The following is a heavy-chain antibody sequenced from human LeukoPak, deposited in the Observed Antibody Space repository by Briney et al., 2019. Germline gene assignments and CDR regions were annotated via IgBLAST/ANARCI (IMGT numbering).Heavy chain of an antibody. D-gene: IGHD2-8*01. J-gene: IGHJ4*02. V-gene: IGHV3-30*03. Sequence: GRSLRLSCAASGLTFSSYGMHWVRQAPGKGLEWVAVISYDGSNKYYADSVKGRFTISRDNSKNTLYLQMNSLRAEDTAVYYCAVPMVYAMSRFDYWGQGTLVTVSS. CDR2: ISYDGSNK. CDR3: AVPMVYAMSRFDY. CDR1: GLTFSSYG.